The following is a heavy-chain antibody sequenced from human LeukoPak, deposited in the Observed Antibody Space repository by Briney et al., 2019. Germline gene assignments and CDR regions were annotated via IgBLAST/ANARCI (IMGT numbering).Heavy chain of an antibody. CDR1: GGTFSSYA. CDR2: IIPIFGIA. J-gene: IGHJ6*02. CDR3: ARARASSTVTTGAFQYYYGMDV. D-gene: IGHD4-11*01. V-gene: IGHV1-69*04. Sequence: ASVKVSCTASGGTFSSYAISWVRQAPGQGLEWMGRIIPIFGIANYAQKFQGRVTITADKSTSTAYMELSSLRSEDTAVYYCARARASSTVTTGAFQYYYGMDVWGQGTTVTVSS.